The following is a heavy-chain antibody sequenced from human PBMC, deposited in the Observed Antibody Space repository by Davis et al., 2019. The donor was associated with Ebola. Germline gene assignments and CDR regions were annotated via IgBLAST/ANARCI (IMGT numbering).Heavy chain of an antibody. D-gene: IGHD6-19*01. CDR3: AKAVVAGDY. J-gene: IGHJ4*02. Sequence: PGGSLRLSCAGSGFTFITYGMTWVRQAPGKGLEWVSTIVVSGGGTYYADSVKGRFTISGDNSKNTLYLQMNSLRAEDTAVYYCAKAVVAGDYWGQGTLVTVSS. CDR2: IVVSGGGT. V-gene: IGHV3-23*01. CDR1: GFTFITYG.